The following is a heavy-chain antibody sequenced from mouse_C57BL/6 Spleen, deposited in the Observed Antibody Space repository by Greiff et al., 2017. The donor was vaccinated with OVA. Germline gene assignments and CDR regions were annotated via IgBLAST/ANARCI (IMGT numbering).Heavy chain of an antibody. V-gene: IGHV5-17*01. CDR1: GFTLSDYG. D-gene: IGHD2-3*01. CDR2: ISSGSSTI. CDR3: ARRYDGYYWYFDV. Sequence: EVMLVESGGGLVKPGGSLKLSCAASGFTLSDYGMHWVRQAPEKGLEWVAYISSGSSTIYYADTVKGRFTISRDNAKNTLFLQMTSLRSEDTAMYYCARRYDGYYWYFDVWGTGTTVTVSS. J-gene: IGHJ1*03.